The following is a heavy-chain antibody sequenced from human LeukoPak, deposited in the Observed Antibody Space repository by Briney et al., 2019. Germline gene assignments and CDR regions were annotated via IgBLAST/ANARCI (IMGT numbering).Heavy chain of an antibody. J-gene: IGHJ4*02. CDR1: GFTFSSYA. CDR2: ISGSGGST. Sequence: GGSLRLSCAASGFTFSSYAMSWVRQAPGKGLEWVSAISGSGGSTYYADSVKGRFTISRDNSKNTLYLQMNSLRAEDTAVYYCAEDTGGIAVAGTRFDYWGQGTLVTVSS. D-gene: IGHD6-19*01. CDR3: AEDTGGIAVAGTRFDY. V-gene: IGHV3-23*01.